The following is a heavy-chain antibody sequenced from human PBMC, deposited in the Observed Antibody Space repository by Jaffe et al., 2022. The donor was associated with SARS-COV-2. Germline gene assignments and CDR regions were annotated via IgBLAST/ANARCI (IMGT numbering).Heavy chain of an antibody. CDR2: ITRTSDYS. Sequence: EVQLVESGGGLVKPGGSLRVSCAASGFTFRSYSMNWVRQAPGEGLEWVSSITRTSDYSYYADSVKGRFTISRDNAKDSLYLQMNNLRAEDTAVYYCARGSGSGTYGDAFDIWGQGTVVTVSS. CDR3: ARGSGSGTYGDAFDI. D-gene: IGHD3-10*01. V-gene: IGHV3-21*01. J-gene: IGHJ3*02. CDR1: GFTFRSYS.